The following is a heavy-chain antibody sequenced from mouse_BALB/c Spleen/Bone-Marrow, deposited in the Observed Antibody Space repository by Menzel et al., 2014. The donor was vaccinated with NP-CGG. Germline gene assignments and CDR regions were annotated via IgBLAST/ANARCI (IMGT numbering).Heavy chain of an antibody. J-gene: IGHJ1*01. D-gene: IGHD2-2*01. Sequence: DVHLVESGGGLVKPGGSLKLSCAASGFTFSSYAMSWVRQTPEKRLEWVATISSGGSYTYYPDSVKGRFTISRDNAKNPLYLQMSSLRSEDTAMYYCARGGGYDWYFDVWGAGTTVTVSS. V-gene: IGHV5-9-3*01. CDR3: ARGGGYDWYFDV. CDR2: ISSGGSYT. CDR1: GFTFSSYA.